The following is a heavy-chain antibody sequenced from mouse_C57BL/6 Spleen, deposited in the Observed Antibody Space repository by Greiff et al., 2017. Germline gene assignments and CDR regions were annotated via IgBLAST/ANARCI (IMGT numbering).Heavy chain of an antibody. CDR1: GYTFTDYY. CDR2: INPNNGGT. J-gene: IGHJ4*01. V-gene: IGHV1-26*01. Sequence: EVQLQQSGPELVKPGASVKISCKASGYTFTDYYMNWVKQSHGKSLEWIGDINPNNGGTSYNQKFKGKATLTVDKSSSTAYMELRSLTSEDSAVYYCARSLYYRGMDYWGQGTSVTVSS. CDR3: ARSLYYRGMDY. D-gene: IGHD2-12*01.